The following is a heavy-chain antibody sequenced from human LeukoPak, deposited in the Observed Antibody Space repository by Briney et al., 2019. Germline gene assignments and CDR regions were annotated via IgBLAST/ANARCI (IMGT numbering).Heavy chain of an antibody. CDR2: VRPDGSSN. D-gene: IGHD3-10*01. CDR3: AKDQAGTWGLDY. J-gene: IGHJ4*02. CDR1: GFSFSNFG. Sequence: PGGSLRLSCAASGFSFSNFGMHWVRQAPGKGLEWVAFVRPDGSSNHYADSVKGRFIISRDKSKNTLHLQMNSLRAEDTAFYDCAKDQAGTWGLDYWGQGTLVTVSS. V-gene: IGHV3-30*02.